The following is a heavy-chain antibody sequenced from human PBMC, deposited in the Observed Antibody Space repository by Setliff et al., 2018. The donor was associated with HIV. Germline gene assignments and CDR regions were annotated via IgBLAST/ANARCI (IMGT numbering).Heavy chain of an antibody. J-gene: IGHJ3*02. CDR2: IKQDGSEK. D-gene: IGHD3-22*01. CDR3: AKGDYYDTTYDAFDI. Sequence: PGGSLRLSCAASGFTFSTYWMSWVRQAPGKGLEWVANIKQDGSEKYYSDSVKGRFTISRDNSKNTLYLQLNSLRAEDTAIYYCAKGDYYDTTYDAFDIWGQGTKVTVSS. CDR1: GFTFSTYW. V-gene: IGHV3-7*02.